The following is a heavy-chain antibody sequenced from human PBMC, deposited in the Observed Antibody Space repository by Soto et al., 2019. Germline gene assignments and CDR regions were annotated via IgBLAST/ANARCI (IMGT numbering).Heavy chain of an antibody. CDR2: ISSSSFSI. D-gene: IGHD6-6*01. CDR1: GFTFSSYS. Sequence: EVQLVESGGGLVKPGGSLRLSCAASGFTFSSYSMNWVRQAPGKGLEWVSSISSSSFSINYADSVKGRFSISRDNAQNSLHPQMNNLSAEDTAVYYCARNESSNIYGMDVWGQGTTVTVSS. J-gene: IGHJ6*02. CDR3: ARNESSNIYGMDV. V-gene: IGHV3-21*01.